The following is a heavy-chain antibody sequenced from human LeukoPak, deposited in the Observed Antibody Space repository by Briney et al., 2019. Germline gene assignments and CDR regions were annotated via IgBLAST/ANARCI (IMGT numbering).Heavy chain of an antibody. D-gene: IGHD1-26*01. J-gene: IGHJ6*02. V-gene: IGHV4-39*01. CDR3: ARHPRNGSYPFYYYGMDV. CDR2: IYYSGST. Sequence: SETLSLTCTVSGGSISSSNYYWGWIRQTPGKGLEWIGSIYYSGSTYYNPSLKSRVTTSVDTSKNQFSLKLSSVTAADTAVYYCARHPRNGSYPFYYYGMDVRGQGTTVTVSS. CDR1: GGSISSSNYY.